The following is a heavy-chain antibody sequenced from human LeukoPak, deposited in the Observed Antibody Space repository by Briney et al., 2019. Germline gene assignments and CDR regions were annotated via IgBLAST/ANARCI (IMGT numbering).Heavy chain of an antibody. CDR3: ARAAVAATRHSPGRYYYYGMDV. D-gene: IGHD2-15*01. J-gene: IGHJ6*04. CDR1: GGSFSGYY. V-gene: IGHV4-34*01. CDR2: INHSGST. Sequence: SETLSLTCAVYGGSFSGYYWSWIRQPPGKGLEWIGEINHSGSTNYNPSLKSRVTITVDTYKNQFSLKLSSVTAEDTAVYYWARAAVAATRHSPGRYYYYGMDVWGKGTTVTVSS.